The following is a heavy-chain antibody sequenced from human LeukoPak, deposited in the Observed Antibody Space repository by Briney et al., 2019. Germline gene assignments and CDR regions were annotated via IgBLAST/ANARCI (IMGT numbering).Heavy chain of an antibody. V-gene: IGHV4-30-4*08. D-gene: IGHD7-27*01. CDR3: ARINWAGYYYYGMDV. CDR2: IYYSGST. CDR1: GGSFSGYY. J-gene: IGHJ6*04. Sequence: SETLSLTCAVYGGSFSGYYWSWIRQPPGKGLEWIGYIYYSGSTYYNPSLKSRVTISVDTSKNQFSLKLSSVTAADTAVYYCARINWAGYYYYGMDVWGKGTTVTVSS.